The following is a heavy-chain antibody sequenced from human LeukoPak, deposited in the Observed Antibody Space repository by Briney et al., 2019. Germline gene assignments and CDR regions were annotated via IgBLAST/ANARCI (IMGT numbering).Heavy chain of an antibody. V-gene: IGHV3-7*01. CDR1: GFSFSTYW. CDR3: ARLDIVVVVALDY. Sequence: PGGSLRLPCAASGFSFSTYWMTWVRQAPGKGLEWVANIKPDGSEKYYVDSVKGRFTISRDNAKNSLYLQMNSLRAEDTAVYYCARLDIVVVVALDYWGQGTLVTVSS. D-gene: IGHD2-15*01. J-gene: IGHJ4*02. CDR2: IKPDGSEK.